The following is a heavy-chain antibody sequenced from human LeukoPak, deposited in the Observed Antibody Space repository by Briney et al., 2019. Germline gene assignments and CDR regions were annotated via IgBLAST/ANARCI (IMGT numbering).Heavy chain of an antibody. Sequence: PSETLSLXCAVSGYSISSGYYWGWIRQPPGKGLEWIGSIYHSGSTYYNPSLKSRVTISVDTSKNQFSLKLNSVTAADTAVYYCARPRYYYDTSGYAFDCWGQGTLVTVSS. CDR1: GYSISSGYY. J-gene: IGHJ4*02. CDR2: IYHSGST. CDR3: ARPRYYYDTSGYAFDC. D-gene: IGHD3-22*01. V-gene: IGHV4-38-2*01.